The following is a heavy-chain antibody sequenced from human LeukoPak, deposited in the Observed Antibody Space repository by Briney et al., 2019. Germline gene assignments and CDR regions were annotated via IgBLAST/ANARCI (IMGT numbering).Heavy chain of an antibody. J-gene: IGHJ5*02. D-gene: IGHD2-15*01. Sequence: ASVKVSCKASGYTFTSYDINGVRQARGQGLEWMGCMNPNSGNTVYAQNLQGRVTMTRNTTISTAYMELSSLRSEATAVYYCARGLSFRYCSGGSCYSRPSWFDPWGQGTLVTVSS. CDR3: ARGLSFRYCSGGSCYSRPSWFDP. V-gene: IGHV1-8*01. CDR2: MNPNSGNT. CDR1: GYTFTSYD.